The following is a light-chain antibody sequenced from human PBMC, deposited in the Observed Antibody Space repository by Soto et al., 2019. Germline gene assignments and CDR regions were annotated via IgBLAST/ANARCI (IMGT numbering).Light chain of an antibody. CDR2: GAS. CDR3: QQYYTLPRT. CDR1: ENIYTN. Sequence: EIVMTQSPATLSVSPGERATLSCRASENIYTNLAWYQQKPGQAPRLLIYGASTRATGLPARFSGTGSGTEFTLTINSLQAEDSAAYYCQQYYTLPRTFGQGTLLEVK. J-gene: IGKJ5*01. V-gene: IGKV3-15*01.